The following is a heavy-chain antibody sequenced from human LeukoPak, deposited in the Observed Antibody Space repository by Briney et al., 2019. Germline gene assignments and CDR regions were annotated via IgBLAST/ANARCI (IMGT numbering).Heavy chain of an antibody. CDR2: FDPEDGET. Sequence: ASVKVSCKVSGYTLTELSMHWVRQAPGKGLEWMGGFDPEDGETIYAQKFRGRVTMTRDTSTSTVYMELSSLRSEDTAVYYCARVRRSGRYCSSTSCYGLGYWGQGTLVTVSS. CDR3: ARVRRSGRYCSSTSCYGLGY. V-gene: IGHV1-24*01. CDR1: GYTLTELS. D-gene: IGHD2-2*01. J-gene: IGHJ4*02.